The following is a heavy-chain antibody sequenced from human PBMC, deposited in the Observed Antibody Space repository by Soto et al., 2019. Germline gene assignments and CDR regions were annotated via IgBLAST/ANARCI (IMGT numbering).Heavy chain of an antibody. J-gene: IGHJ5*02. Sequence: SVKVSCKASGGTFSSYAISWVRQAPGQGLEWMGGIIPIFGTANYAQKFQGRVTITADESTSTAYMELSSRRSEDTAVYYCARVVPGAEAWFGPWGQGTLVTV. D-gene: IGHD2-2*01. CDR1: GGTFSSYA. V-gene: IGHV1-69*13. CDR3: ARVVPGAEAWFGP. CDR2: IIPIFGTA.